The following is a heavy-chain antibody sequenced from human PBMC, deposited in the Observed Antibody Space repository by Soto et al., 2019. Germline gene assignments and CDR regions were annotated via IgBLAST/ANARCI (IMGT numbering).Heavy chain of an antibody. Sequence: ASVKVSCKVSGYTLTELSMHWVRQAPGKGLEWMGGFDPEDGETIYAQKFQGRVTMTEDTSTDTAYMELSSLRSEDTAVYYCATSASGPTVAGTSYYYYGMDVWGQGTTVNVSS. D-gene: IGHD6-19*01. V-gene: IGHV1-24*01. CDR2: FDPEDGET. CDR1: GYTLTELS. CDR3: ATSASGPTVAGTSYYYYGMDV. J-gene: IGHJ6*02.